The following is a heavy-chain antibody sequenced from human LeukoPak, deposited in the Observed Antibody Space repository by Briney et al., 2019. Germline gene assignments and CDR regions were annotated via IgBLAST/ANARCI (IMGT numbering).Heavy chain of an antibody. V-gene: IGHV3-15*01. D-gene: IGHD3-16*01. CDR2: IKRKTDGGTT. CDR1: GFTFRNAR. J-gene: IGHJ3*02. CDR3: TTLGVTDAFDI. Sequence: PGGSLRLFRAASGFTFRNARMSWVRQAPGKGLEWVGRIKRKTDGGTTDYAAPVKGRFTISRDDSKNTLYLQMNSLKTEDTAVYYCTTLGVTDAFDIWGQGTMVTVSS.